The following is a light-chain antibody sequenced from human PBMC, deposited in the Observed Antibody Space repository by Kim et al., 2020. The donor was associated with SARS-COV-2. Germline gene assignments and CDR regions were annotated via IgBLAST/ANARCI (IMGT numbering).Light chain of an antibody. Sequence: EIVLTQSAGTLSLSPGERATLSYRASESVASPYLAWYQQKPGQAPRLLIYGASTRATGIPDRFSGSGSGTDFTLTISRLEPEDFAMYYCQQYGSSPYTFGQGTKLEI. CDR1: ESVASPY. CDR2: GAS. CDR3: QQYGSSPYT. V-gene: IGKV3-20*01. J-gene: IGKJ2*01.